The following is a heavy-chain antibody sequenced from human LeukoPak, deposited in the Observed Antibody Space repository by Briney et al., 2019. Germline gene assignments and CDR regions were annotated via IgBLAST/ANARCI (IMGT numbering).Heavy chain of an antibody. J-gene: IGHJ4*02. CDR3: VWSSTWNKRFYLDQ. CDR1: GFTFSNSA. Sequence: GGSLSLSCAASGFTFSNSALNWVRQAPGKGLQWVARSAATPDGPITEYATPVRGRFTISRDDSRNMVYLQMRSLRTDDTAIYYCVWSSTWNKRFYLDQWGQGTLVTVSS. D-gene: IGHD6-6*01. V-gene: IGHV3-15*04. CDR2: SAATPDGPIT.